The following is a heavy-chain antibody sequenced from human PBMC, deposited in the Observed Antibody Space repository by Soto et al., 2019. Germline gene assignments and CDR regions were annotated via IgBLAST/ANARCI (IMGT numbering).Heavy chain of an antibody. CDR3: LSQRTPVLTQAYFDY. CDR2: VYYRGRS. D-gene: IGHD2-8*01. Sequence: PSETLALTCTVSVDSVSNSDYSWGWIRQSPGKGLEWIGSVYYRGRSYSKSSVKSRVTISVDTSKNQFSLKLTSVTASDTAVYFCLSQRTPVLTQAYFDYWGPGALVTVPS. J-gene: IGHJ4*02. CDR1: VDSVSNSDYS. V-gene: IGHV4-39*01.